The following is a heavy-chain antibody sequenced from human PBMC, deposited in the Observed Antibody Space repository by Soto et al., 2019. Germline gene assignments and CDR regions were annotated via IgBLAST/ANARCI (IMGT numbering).Heavy chain of an antibody. CDR2: IYNSGST. Sequence: QVQLQESGPGLVKPSQTLSPPCTVSGGSISSGGYYWRWIRQHPGKGLEWIGYIYNSGSTYYNPSLQSRFTISAVTSKNPFSLKLSSVTAADTAVYYCARDPAPWGQGTLVTVSS. CDR1: GGSISSGGYY. V-gene: IGHV4-31*03. CDR3: ARDPAP. J-gene: IGHJ5*02.